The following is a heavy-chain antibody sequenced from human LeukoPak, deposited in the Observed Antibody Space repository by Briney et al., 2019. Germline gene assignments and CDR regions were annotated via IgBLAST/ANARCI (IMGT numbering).Heavy chain of an antibody. CDR3: ASLLTPYHGSGGGGMDV. Sequence: QPGGSLRLSCAASGFTFSTHWMYWVRQAPGKEFVWVSRISGDGSLTSYADFVRGRFTISRDNAKETLCLQMTSLRVEDTAVYSCASLLTPYHGSGGGGMDVWGQGTTVTVSS. D-gene: IGHD3-10*01. V-gene: IGHV3-74*01. CDR1: GFTFSTHW. J-gene: IGHJ6*02. CDR2: ISGDGSLT.